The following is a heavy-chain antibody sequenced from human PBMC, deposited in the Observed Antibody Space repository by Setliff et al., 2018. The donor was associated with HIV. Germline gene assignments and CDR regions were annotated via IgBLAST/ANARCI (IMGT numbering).Heavy chain of an antibody. D-gene: IGHD3-3*01. CDR3: AREDTYYNFWSGLSRVDYYYGMDV. Sequence: GESLKISCAASGFTFSSYSMNWVRQAPGKGLEWVSYISSSSSTIYYADSVKGRFTISRDNAKNSLYLQMNSLRAEDTAVYYGAREDTYYNFWSGLSRVDYYYGMDVWGQGTTVTVSS. J-gene: IGHJ6*02. V-gene: IGHV3-48*01. CDR2: ISSSSSTI. CDR1: GFTFSSYS.